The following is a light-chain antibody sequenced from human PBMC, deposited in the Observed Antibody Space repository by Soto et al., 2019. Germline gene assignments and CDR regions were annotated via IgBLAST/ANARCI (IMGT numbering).Light chain of an antibody. CDR3: QQYNNWPPWT. J-gene: IGKJ1*01. V-gene: IGKV3-15*01. CDR1: QSVSSN. Sequence: EIVMTQSAATLSVSPGERATLSCRASQSVSSNLAWYQQKPGQAPRLLIYGASTRATGIPARFSGSGSGTEFTLTISSLQSEDFAVYYCQQYNNWPPWTFGPGTKV. CDR2: GAS.